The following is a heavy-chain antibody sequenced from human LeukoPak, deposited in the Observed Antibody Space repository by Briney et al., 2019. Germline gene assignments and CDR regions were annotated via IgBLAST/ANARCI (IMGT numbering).Heavy chain of an antibody. J-gene: IGHJ4*02. CDR2: INHSGST. CDR3: ARTVAGSFDY. Sequence: PSETLSLTCAVYGGSFSGYYWSWIRQPPGKGLEWIGEINHSGSTNYNLSLKSRVTISVDTSKNQFSLKLSSVTAADTAVYYCARTVAGSFDYWGQGTLVTVSS. V-gene: IGHV4-34*01. D-gene: IGHD6-19*01. CDR1: GGSFSGYY.